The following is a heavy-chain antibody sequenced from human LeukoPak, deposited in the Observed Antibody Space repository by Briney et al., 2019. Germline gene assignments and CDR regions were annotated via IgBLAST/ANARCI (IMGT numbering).Heavy chain of an antibody. V-gene: IGHV1-69*06. J-gene: IGHJ1*01. CDR1: GGTFSSYA. CDR3: ASDCGGDCYPPAEYFQH. Sequence: SVTVSRKASGGTFSSYAISWVRQAPGQGLEWMGGIIPIFGTANYAQKFQGRVTITAGKSTSTAYMELSSLRSEDTAVYYCASDCGGDCYPPAEYFQHWGQGTLVTVSS. D-gene: IGHD2-21*02. CDR2: IIPIFGTA.